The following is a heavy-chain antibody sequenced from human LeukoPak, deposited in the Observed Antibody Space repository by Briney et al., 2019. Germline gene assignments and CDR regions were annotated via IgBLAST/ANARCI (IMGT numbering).Heavy chain of an antibody. Sequence: SETLSLTCTVSGGSISSYYWRWLRQPPGKGLEWIGYIYYSGSTNYNPSLKSRVTISVDTSKNQFSLKLSSVTAADTAVYYCARVVVTGLYYYYYMDVWGKGTTVTVSS. V-gene: IGHV4-59*01. J-gene: IGHJ6*03. CDR2: IYYSGST. D-gene: IGHD4-23*01. CDR3: ARVVVTGLYYYYYMDV. CDR1: GGSISSYY.